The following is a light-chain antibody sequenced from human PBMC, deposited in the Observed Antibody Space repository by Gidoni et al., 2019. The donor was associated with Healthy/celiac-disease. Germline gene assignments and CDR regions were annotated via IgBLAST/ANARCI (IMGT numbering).Light chain of an antibody. CDR1: SSNIGSNT. V-gene: IGLV1-44*01. J-gene: IGLJ3*02. CDR2: SDN. Sequence: QSVLTQPPSASGTPGQRVTISCSGSSSNIGSNTVNWYQQLPGTAPKLLTYSDNQRPSGVPDRFSGSKSGTSASLAISGLQSEDEAVYYCAAWDDSLNGPVFGGGTKLSVL. CDR3: AAWDDSLNGPV.